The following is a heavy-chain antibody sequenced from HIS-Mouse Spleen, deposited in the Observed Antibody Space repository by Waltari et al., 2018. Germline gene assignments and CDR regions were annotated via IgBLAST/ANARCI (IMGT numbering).Heavy chain of an antibody. CDR3: AREIPYSSSWYDWYFDL. CDR2: IYYSGCT. D-gene: IGHD6-13*01. J-gene: IGHJ2*01. V-gene: IGHV4-39*07. Sequence: QLQLQESGPGLVKPSETLSLTCTVSGGSISSSSYYWGWIRQPPGKGLEWIGSIYYSGCTYYNPSLTSRVTNSVYTSKNQFSLKLSSVTAADTAVYYCAREIPYSSSWYDWYFDLWGRGTLVTVSS. CDR1: GGSISSSSYY.